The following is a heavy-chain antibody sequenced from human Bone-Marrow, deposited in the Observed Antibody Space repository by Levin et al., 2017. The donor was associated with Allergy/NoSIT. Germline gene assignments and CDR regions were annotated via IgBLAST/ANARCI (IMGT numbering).Heavy chain of an antibody. CDR2: IGTTGDT. Sequence: GGSLRLSCAASGFSFSRYDMHWVRQPTGKGPEWVSAIGTTGDTYYPDSVKGRFTISRENAKNSLYLQMNGLTAGDTAVYYCARAGIVRATVNAFDIWGQGTMVTVSS. D-gene: IGHD1-26*01. CDR3: ARAGIVRATVNAFDI. V-gene: IGHV3-13*01. J-gene: IGHJ3*02. CDR1: GFSFSRYD.